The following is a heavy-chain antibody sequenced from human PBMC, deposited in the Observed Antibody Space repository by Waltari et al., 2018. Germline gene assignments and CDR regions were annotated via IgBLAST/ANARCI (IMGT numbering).Heavy chain of an antibody. CDR1: GFTFTDQW. V-gene: IGHV3-7*01. Sequence: EVHLVESGGGLVQPGGCLSLSCAASGFTFTDQWMGWVRQAPGQGQEWVANIHKEGSEKNYVDYMKGRFTIDRDNAEDSVYLQMNSLRADDTAMYYCVRDHWGPDYWGQGTLVTVSS. CDR3: VRDHWGPDY. D-gene: IGHD7-27*01. CDR2: IHKEGSEK. J-gene: IGHJ4*02.